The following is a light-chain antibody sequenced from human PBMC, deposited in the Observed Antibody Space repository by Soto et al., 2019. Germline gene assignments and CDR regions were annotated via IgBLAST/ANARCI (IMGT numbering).Light chain of an antibody. Sequence: DIQMTQSPSTQSASVGDRVTITCRASQNINGWLAWYQQRPGKGPNLLIHKASTLEVGVPSRFSASASGTEFTLTISSLQPDDFAVYFCLQYNVYPLSFGGGTKVEIK. J-gene: IGKJ4*01. CDR2: KAS. V-gene: IGKV1-5*03. CDR1: QNINGW. CDR3: LQYNVYPLS.